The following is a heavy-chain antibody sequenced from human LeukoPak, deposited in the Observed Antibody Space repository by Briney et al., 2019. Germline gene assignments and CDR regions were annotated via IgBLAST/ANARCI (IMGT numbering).Heavy chain of an antibody. CDR1: GYTFTGYD. D-gene: IGHD3-10*01. V-gene: IGHV1-8*01. Sequence: ASVKVSCKASGYTFTGYDINWVRQATGQGLEWMGWMNPNSGNTGYAQKFQGRVTMTRNTSISTAYMELSSLRSEDTAVYYCARGPRVLWFGELSNKYYFDYWGQGTLVTVSS. J-gene: IGHJ4*02. CDR2: MNPNSGNT. CDR3: ARGPRVLWFGELSNKYYFDY.